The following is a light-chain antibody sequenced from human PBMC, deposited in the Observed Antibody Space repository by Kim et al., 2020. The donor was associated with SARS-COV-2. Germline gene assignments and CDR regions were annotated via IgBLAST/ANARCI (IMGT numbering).Light chain of an antibody. V-gene: IGLV2-14*03. J-gene: IGLJ2*01. CDR1: SSDVGGYTY. Sequence: GQSFTLSCTGTSSDVGGYTYVSWYQQPPGKAPKLMIYGVSNRPSGVSNRFSGSKSGNTASLTISGLQAEDEADYYCSSYTTSTSVVFGGGTQLTVL. CDR2: GVS. CDR3: SSYTTSTSVV.